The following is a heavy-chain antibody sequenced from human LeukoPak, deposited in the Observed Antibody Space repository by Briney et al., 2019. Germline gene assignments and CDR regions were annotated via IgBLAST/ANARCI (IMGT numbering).Heavy chain of an antibody. CDR1: GFTFSSYS. CDR3: ARERFGDFDY. V-gene: IGHV3-48*02. Sequence: GGSLILSCAASGFTFSSYSMNWVRQAPGKGLEWVSYISSSSGTIYYADSVKGRFTISRDNAKNSLYLQMNSLRDDDTAVYYCARERFGDFDYGGQGTLVTVSS. CDR2: ISSSSGTI. J-gene: IGHJ4*02. D-gene: IGHD3-10*01.